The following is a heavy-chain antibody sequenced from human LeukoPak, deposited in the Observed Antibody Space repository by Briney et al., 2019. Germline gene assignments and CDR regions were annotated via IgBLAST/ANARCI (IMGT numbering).Heavy chain of an antibody. J-gene: IGHJ4*02. CDR1: GFTFSDYY. D-gene: IGHD2-2*01. Sequence: GGSLRLSCAASGFTFSDYYMSWIRQGPGKGLGWVSYISSSGSTIYYADSEKGRLTISRDNAKNSLYLQMNSLRAEDTAVYYCARDRPNCSSTSCYDLFDYWGQGTLVTVSS. CDR2: ISSSGSTI. V-gene: IGHV3-11*01. CDR3: ARDRPNCSSTSCYDLFDY.